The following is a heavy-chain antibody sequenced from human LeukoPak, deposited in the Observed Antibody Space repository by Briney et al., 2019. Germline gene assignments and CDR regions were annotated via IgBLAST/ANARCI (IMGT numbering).Heavy chain of an antibody. CDR1: GGTFSSYA. Sequence: SVKVSCKASGGTFSSYAISWVRQAPGQGLEWMGGIIPIFGTANYAQKIQGRVTITADKSTSTAYMELSSLRSEDTAVYYCARDYYGSGSYSRRVDAFDIWGQGTMVTVSS. J-gene: IGHJ3*02. CDR2: IIPIFGTA. CDR3: ARDYYGSGSYSRRVDAFDI. V-gene: IGHV1-69*06. D-gene: IGHD3-10*01.